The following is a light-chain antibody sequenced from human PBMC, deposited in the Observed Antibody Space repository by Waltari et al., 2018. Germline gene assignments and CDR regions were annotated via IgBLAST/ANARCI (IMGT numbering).Light chain of an antibody. CDR3: QQSYSAPFT. CDR2: GAS. J-gene: IGKJ3*01. V-gene: IGKV1-39*01. CDR1: QTIDTS. Sequence: IQMTQSPSSLSASVGDTVTVNFRASQTIDTSLNWFQQRPGKAPKLLIYGASSLQGGVPSRFRGSASGTDFTLTITSLRPEDFATYYCQQSYSAPFTFGPGTKVD.